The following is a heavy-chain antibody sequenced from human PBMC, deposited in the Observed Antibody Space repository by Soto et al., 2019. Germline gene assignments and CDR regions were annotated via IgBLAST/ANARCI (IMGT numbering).Heavy chain of an antibody. Sequence: WGSLRLSCAASGFTFSSYAMGWVRQGQGKGLEWVAVVSIGVSTHYADSVRGRFTTSRDNSKNTLSLQMNSLTAEDTAVYFCAKRHGAGGHSECWGKEGLFTFSS. V-gene: IGHV3-23*01. D-gene: IGHD3-10*01. CDR1: GFTFSSYA. J-gene: IGHJ4*02. CDR3: AKRHGAGGHSEC. CDR2: VSIGVST.